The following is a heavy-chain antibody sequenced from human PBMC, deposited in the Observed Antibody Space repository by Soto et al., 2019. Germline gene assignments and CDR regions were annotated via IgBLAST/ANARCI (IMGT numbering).Heavy chain of an antibody. D-gene: IGHD6-19*01. J-gene: IGHJ5*02. Sequence: EVQLVESGGGLVQPGGSLRLSCAASGFTFSSYSMNWVRQAPGKGLEWVSYISSSSSTIYYADSVKGRFTIYRDNAKNSLYLQMNSLRDEDTAVYYGAREAGTWHHPLNWFDPWGQGTLVTVSS. V-gene: IGHV3-48*02. CDR3: AREAGTWHHPLNWFDP. CDR1: GFTFSSYS. CDR2: ISSSSSTI.